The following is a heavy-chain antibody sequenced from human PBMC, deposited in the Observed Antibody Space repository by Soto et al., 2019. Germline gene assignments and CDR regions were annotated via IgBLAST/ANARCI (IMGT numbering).Heavy chain of an antibody. D-gene: IGHD3-3*01. CDR2: ISSSGTTT. J-gene: IGHJ3*02. CDR1: GFTFSSYS. Sequence: EVQLVESGGGLVQPGGSLTLSCAASGFTFSSYSLNCVRQAPGKGLEWISDISSSGTTTYYADSVKGRFTISRDNAKNSLYLQVSSLGDENTSVYYCARASYYDSGSGSYIRKDSYIWGQGTTDTVSS. CDR3: ARASYYDSGSGSYIRKDSYI. V-gene: IGHV3-48*02.